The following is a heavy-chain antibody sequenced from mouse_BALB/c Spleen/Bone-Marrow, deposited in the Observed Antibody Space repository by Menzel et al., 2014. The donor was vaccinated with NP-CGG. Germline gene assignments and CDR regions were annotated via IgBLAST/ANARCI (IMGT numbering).Heavy chain of an antibody. Sequence: EVKLVESGGGLVKSGGSLKLSCAASGFSFSSYGMSWVRQTPEKRLEWVATISGDGRYTFYSDSVRGRFTISRDNAKYNLYLQLSSLRSADTALYYCARHAYYDQTEVSFVYWGQGTLVTVSA. V-gene: IGHV5-9-2*01. J-gene: IGHJ3*01. CDR1: GFSFSSYG. CDR3: ARHAYYDQTEVSFVY. D-gene: IGHD2-4*01. CDR2: ISGDGRYT.